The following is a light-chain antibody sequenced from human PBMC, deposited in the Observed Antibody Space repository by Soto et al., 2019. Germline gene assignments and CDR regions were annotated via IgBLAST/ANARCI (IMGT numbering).Light chain of an antibody. V-gene: IGKV3-20*01. J-gene: IGKJ4*01. CDR1: QSVSSIY. CDR2: GAS. Sequence: EIVLTQSPGTLSLSPGERATVSCRASQSVSSIYLAWYQQKPGQAPRLLIYGASSRPTGIPDRFSGSGSGTDFTLTISRLEPEDFAVYYCQQYGSSALTFGGGTKVEIK. CDR3: QQYGSSALT.